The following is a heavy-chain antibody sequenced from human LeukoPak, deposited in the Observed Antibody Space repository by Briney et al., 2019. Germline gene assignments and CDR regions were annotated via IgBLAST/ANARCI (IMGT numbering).Heavy chain of an antibody. V-gene: IGHV3-23*01. D-gene: IGHD4-17*01. CDR2: IDATGVAT. CDR1: GFTFNSYA. J-gene: IGHJ4*02. Sequence: GGSLRLSCTASGFTFNSYAITWVRQAPGKGLEWVSAIDATGVATWYPDSVRGRFTISRDNSKNTVYLQMGSLTVEDTALYYCARDRDYPRDQFDYWGQGTLVTVSS. CDR3: ARDRDYPRDQFDY.